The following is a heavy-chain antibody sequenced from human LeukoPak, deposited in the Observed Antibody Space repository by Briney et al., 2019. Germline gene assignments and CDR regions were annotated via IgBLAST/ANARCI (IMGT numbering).Heavy chain of an antibody. Sequence: GGSLRLSCAASGFTVSSNYMSWVRQAPGKGLEWVSVIYSGDNTYYADSVKGRFTISRDISKNTLYLQMNSLRAEDTAVYYCAKSFSISTPFQHWGQGTLVTVSS. CDR3: AKSFSISTPFQH. CDR2: IYSGDNT. V-gene: IGHV3-66*01. D-gene: IGHD2-15*01. CDR1: GFTVSSNY. J-gene: IGHJ1*01.